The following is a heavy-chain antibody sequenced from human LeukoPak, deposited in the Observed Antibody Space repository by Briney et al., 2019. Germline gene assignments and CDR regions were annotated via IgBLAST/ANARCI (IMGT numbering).Heavy chain of an antibody. Sequence: PGGSLRLSCAASGFAFSSYEMNWVRQAPGKGLEWISYISKSGSTIYYADSVKGRFTISRDNAKNSLYLQMHSLRAEDTAVYYCAREESGYGDRFFALDYWGQGTLVTVSS. CDR2: ISKSGSTI. CDR3: AREESGYGDRFFALDY. V-gene: IGHV3-48*03. D-gene: IGHD4-17*01. CDR1: GFAFSSYE. J-gene: IGHJ4*02.